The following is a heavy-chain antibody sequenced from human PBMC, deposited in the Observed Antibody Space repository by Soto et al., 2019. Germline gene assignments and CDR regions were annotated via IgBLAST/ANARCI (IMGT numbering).Heavy chain of an antibody. CDR2: IYWDDDK. CDR3: THVYGGYDNFDY. Sequence: QITLKESGPTLVKPTQTLTLTCTFSGFSLSTSGVGVGWIRQPPGKALEWLALIYWDDDKRYSPSLKSRLTITKDTSKNQVVLTMTNMDPVDTATYYCTHVYGGYDNFDYWGQGTLVTVSS. J-gene: IGHJ4*02. CDR1: GFSLSTSGVG. V-gene: IGHV2-5*02. D-gene: IGHD5-12*01.